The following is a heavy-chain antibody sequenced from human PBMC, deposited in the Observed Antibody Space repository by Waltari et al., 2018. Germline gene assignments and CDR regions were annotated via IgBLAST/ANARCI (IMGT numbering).Heavy chain of an antibody. CDR2: FDPEDGET. Sequence: QVQLVQSGAEVKKPGASVKVSCKVSVYTLTELSMHWVRQAPGKGLEWMGGFDPEDGETIDAQKFQGRVTMTEYTSKDTAYMELSSLRSEDTAVYYCATEAGPKVYYFDYWGQGTLVTVSS. D-gene: IGHD6-19*01. J-gene: IGHJ4*02. CDR3: ATEAGPKVYYFDY. V-gene: IGHV1-24*01. CDR1: VYTLTELS.